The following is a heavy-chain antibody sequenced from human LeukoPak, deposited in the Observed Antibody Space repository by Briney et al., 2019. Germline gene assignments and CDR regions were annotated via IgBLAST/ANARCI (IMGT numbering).Heavy chain of an antibody. CDR1: GFTSSNAW. V-gene: IGHV3-15*04. J-gene: IGHJ4*02. CDR2: FERKIDGGTT. Sequence: GGSLRLSCAASGFTSSNAWMSWVRQAPGKGREWVGRFERKIDGGTTDYAAPVKGRFTISRDDSKNTLYLQMNSLKAEDTAVYYCTTGEAFLSGYYPGLSDYWGQGTLVIVSS. CDR3: TTGEAFLSGYYPGLSDY. D-gene: IGHD3-3*01.